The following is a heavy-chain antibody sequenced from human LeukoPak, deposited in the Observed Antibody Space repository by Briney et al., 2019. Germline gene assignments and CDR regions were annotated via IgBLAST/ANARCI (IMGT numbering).Heavy chain of an antibody. J-gene: IGHJ4*02. Sequence: PGGSLRLSCAASGFTFSSYSMSWVRQAPGKGLEWVSFISRSSSYIHYIDSVKGRFTISRDNAKKSLYLQMNSLRAEDTAVYYCARLDYVWGSYHLDYWGQGTLVTVSS. CDR2: ISRSSSYI. D-gene: IGHD3-16*02. CDR3: ARLDYVWGSYHLDY. V-gene: IGHV3-21*01. CDR1: GFTFSSYS.